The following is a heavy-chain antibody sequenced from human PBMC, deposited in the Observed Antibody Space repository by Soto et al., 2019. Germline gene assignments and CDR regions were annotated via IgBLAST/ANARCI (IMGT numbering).Heavy chain of an antibody. J-gene: IGHJ6*02. CDR1: GGSISSSSYY. Sequence: QLQLQESGPGLVKPSETLSLTCTVSGGSISSSSYYWGWIRQPPGKGLEWIGSIYYSGSTYYNPSLKSRVTISVDTYKNQFSLKLSSVTAADTAVYYCARSGPFLYYYYGMDVWGQGTTVTVSS. V-gene: IGHV4-39*01. CDR2: IYYSGST. CDR3: ARSGPFLYYYYGMDV.